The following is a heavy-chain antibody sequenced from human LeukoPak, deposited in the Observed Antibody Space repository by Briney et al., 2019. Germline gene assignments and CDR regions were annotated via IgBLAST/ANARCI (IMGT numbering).Heavy chain of an antibody. CDR3: AGGSGWLIDY. D-gene: IGHD6-19*01. CDR2: IKKDGSEK. Sequence: GGSLRLSCAASGFTFSGFWMRWVRQAPGKGLQWVANIKKDGSEKYYVDSVKGRFTISRDNAKNSVYLQMNSLRAEDTAVYYCAGGSGWLIDYWGQGTLVTVSS. CDR1: GFTFSGFW. V-gene: IGHV3-7*04. J-gene: IGHJ4*02.